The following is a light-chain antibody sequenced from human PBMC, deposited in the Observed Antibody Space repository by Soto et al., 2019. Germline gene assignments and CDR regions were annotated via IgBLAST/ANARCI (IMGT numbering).Light chain of an antibody. V-gene: IGKV1-39*01. CDR3: QQSYSTPRT. CDR1: QSISSY. CDR2: AAS. J-gene: IGKJ1*01. Sequence: DIQMTQSPSSLSASVGDRVTITCRASQSISSYLHWYQQKPGKAPKLLIYAASSLQSGVPSRFSGSGSGTDFTLTISSLQPEDFATYYSQQSYSTPRTFGQGTTVEIK.